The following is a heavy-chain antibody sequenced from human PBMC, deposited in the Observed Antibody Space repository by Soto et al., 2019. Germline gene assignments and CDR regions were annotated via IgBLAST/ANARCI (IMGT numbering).Heavy chain of an antibody. D-gene: IGHD6-13*01. CDR2: ISGSGGST. J-gene: IGHJ4*02. CDR3: AKDRRGIAAAGTHFDY. Sequence: GGSLRLSCAASGFTFSSYAMSWVRQAPGKGLEWVSAISGSGGSTYYADSVKGRFTISRDNSKNTLYLQMNSLRAEDTAVYYCAKDRRGIAAAGTHFDYWGRGTLVTVSS. CDR1: GFTFSSYA. V-gene: IGHV3-23*01.